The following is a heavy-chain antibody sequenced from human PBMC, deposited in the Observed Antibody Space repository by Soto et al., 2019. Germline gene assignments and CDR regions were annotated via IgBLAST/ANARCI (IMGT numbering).Heavy chain of an antibody. CDR2: ISRSGDST. J-gene: IGHJ4*02. Sequence: EVQLLESGGGLVQPGGSLRLSCAASGFTLRSYAMSWVRQAPGKGLEWVSTISRSGDSTYYADSVKGRFTISRDNSKNTLYLQMTSLRAEDTAVYYCAFNGDYIVDYWGQGTLVTVSS. CDR1: GFTLRSYA. V-gene: IGHV3-23*01. D-gene: IGHD4-17*01. CDR3: AFNGDYIVDY.